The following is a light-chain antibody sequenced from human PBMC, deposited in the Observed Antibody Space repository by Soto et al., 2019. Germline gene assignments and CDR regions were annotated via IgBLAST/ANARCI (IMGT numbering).Light chain of an antibody. CDR2: RNN. CDR1: SSNIGSNS. CDR3: AAWDDSLSGRV. V-gene: IGLV1-47*01. Sequence: QSVLTQPPSASGTPGQRVTISCSGSSSNIGSNSVYWYQQLPGTAPKVLIDRNNQRPSGVPDRFSGSKSGASASLAISGLRSEDEADYYCAAWDDSLSGRVFGGGTKLTVL. J-gene: IGLJ3*02.